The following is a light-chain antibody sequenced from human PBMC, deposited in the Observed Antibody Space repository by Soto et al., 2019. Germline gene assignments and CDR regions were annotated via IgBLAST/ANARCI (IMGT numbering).Light chain of an antibody. Sequence: DIQLTQSPSVLSASVGDTVTITCRASHALSNYLAWYQQKPGKAPDLLIYSASTLQSGVPSSFSGSVSVTEISLTIRALQPEDFATYYCQQLSRYPLTFGGGTKVDIK. J-gene: IGKJ4*01. V-gene: IGKV1-9*01. CDR3: QQLSRYPLT. CDR2: SAS. CDR1: HALSNY.